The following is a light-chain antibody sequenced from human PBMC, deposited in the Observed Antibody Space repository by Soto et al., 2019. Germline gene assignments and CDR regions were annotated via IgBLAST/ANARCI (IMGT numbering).Light chain of an antibody. Sequence: EIVLTQSPGTLSLSPGDRATLSCRASETVTGKYLAWYQQKAGQAPRLLIFAASNRATGIPDRFSGSGSGTDFTLTMSRLEPEDFAVYFCEQYSSPPQTFGQGTKVEIK. CDR2: AAS. CDR1: ETVTGKY. J-gene: IGKJ1*01. V-gene: IGKV3-20*01. CDR3: EQYSSPPQT.